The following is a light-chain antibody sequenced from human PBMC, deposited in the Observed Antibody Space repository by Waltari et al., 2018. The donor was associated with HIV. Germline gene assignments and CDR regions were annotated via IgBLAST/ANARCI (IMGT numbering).Light chain of an antibody. V-gene: IGLV1-40*01. CDR2: GNS. Sequence: QSVLTHPPSVSGAPGQRVTISCTGSSSNIGAGYDVHSYQQLPGTAPKVLIYGNSNRPSGVPDRFSGSKSGTSASLAITGLQAEDEADYYCQSYDSNLSGATVFGTGTKVTVL. CDR3: QSYDSNLSGATV. J-gene: IGLJ1*01. CDR1: SSNIGAGYD.